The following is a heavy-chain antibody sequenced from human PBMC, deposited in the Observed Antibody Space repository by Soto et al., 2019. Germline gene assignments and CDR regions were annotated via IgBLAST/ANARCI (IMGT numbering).Heavy chain of an antibody. J-gene: IGHJ4*02. CDR3: ARDKRDLRFLEWSYYFDF. D-gene: IGHD3-3*01. V-gene: IGHV3-30-3*01. CDR1: GFTFSSYA. CDR2: ISDDGSNK. Sequence: QVQLVESGGGVVQPGRSLTLSCAASGFTFSSYAMHWVRQAPGKGLELVALISDDGSNKYYADSVKGRFTISRDNSTNTLYLQMNSLRAEDTAVYYCARDKRDLRFLEWSYYFDFWGQGTLVTVSS.